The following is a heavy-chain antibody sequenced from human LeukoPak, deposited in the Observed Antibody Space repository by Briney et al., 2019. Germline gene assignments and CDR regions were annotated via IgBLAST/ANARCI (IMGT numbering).Heavy chain of an antibody. CDR1: GFTFDDYT. J-gene: IGHJ6*03. Sequence: GGSLRLSCAASGFTFDDYTMHWVRQAPGKGLEWVSLISWDGGSTYYEDSVKGRFTISRDNSKNSLYLQMNSLRTEDTALYYCAKDSGPGHYYYYMDVWGKGTTVTVSS. CDR3: AKDSGPGHYYYYMDV. CDR2: ISWDGGST. V-gene: IGHV3-43*01. D-gene: IGHD3-10*01.